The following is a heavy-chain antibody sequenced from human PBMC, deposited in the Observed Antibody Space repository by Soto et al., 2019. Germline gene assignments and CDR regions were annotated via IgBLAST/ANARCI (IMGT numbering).Heavy chain of an antibody. CDR2: ISSSGTI. D-gene: IGHD4-17*01. V-gene: IGHV3-48*01. J-gene: IGHJ4*02. CDR1: GFTFNTYS. Sequence: GGSLRLSCVASGFTFNTYSMNWVRQPPGEGLEWISYISSSGTIYYADSVKGRFTLSRDNTKNSLYLQMNSLRAEDTALYYCVIDGDVFDYWGQGTLVTVSS. CDR3: VIDGDVFDY.